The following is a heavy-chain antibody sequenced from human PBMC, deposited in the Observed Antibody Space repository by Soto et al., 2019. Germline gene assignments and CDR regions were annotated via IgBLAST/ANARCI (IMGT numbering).Heavy chain of an antibody. Sequence: GRSRRLSRAASGFIFNNARMSCVRHAPGKGLEWFGRIKTKAEHWTTDYTAPVKVRFTISRDDSKNMVYLQMSSLKTEDTAVYYCTTYGVGVTGAPAPFDYWGQRT. J-gene: IGHJ4*02. CDR3: TTYGVGVTGAPAPFDY. V-gene: IGHV3-15*01. CDR2: IKTKAEHWTT. CDR1: GFIFNNAR. D-gene: IGHD6-19*01.